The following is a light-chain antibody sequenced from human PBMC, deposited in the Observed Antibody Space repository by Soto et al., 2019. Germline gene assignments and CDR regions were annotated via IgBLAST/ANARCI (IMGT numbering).Light chain of an antibody. CDR2: DAS. CDR3: QQRSNWPPMYT. Sequence: EIVLTQSPATLSLSPGERATLSCRASQSVSSYLAWYQQKPGQAPRLLIYDASIRATGIPARFSGSGSGTDYTLTLSSLEPEDFAVYYCQQRSNWPPMYTFGQGTKLEIK. CDR1: QSVSSY. V-gene: IGKV3-11*01. J-gene: IGKJ2*01.